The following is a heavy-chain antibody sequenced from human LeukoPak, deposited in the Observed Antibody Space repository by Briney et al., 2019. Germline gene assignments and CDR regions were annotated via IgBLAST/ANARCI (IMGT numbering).Heavy chain of an antibody. J-gene: IGHJ4*02. CDR3: ARDEYYYDSSGYYPLDY. V-gene: IGHV1-69*04. D-gene: IGHD3-22*01. CDR1: GGTFSIYA. Sequence: SVKVSCKSSGGTFSIYAIRWVRQAPGQGLAWVGRIIPILGIANYAQKFQGRVTITADKSTSTAYMELSSLRSEDTAVYYCARDEYYYDSSGYYPLDYWGQGTLVTVSS. CDR2: IIPILGIA.